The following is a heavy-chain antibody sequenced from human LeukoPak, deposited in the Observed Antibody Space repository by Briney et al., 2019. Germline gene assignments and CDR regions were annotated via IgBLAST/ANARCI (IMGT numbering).Heavy chain of an antibody. V-gene: IGHV4-61*02. CDR1: GGSISSGRYS. CDR2: IYTSGST. J-gene: IGHJ4*02. Sequence: SETLSLTCTVSGGSISSGRYSWSWIRQPEGKGLEWIGRIYTSGSTDSNPSNNRRVTISVDTSNNQFSLQLSSVTATDAAVYYCAGAAPRGYSYDNLYYFDYWGQGTLVTVSS. CDR3: AGAAPRGYSYDNLYYFDY. D-gene: IGHD5-18*01.